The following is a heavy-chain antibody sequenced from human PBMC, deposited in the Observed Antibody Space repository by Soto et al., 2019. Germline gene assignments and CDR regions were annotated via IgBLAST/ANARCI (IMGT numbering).Heavy chain of an antibody. J-gene: IGHJ6*02. V-gene: IGHV4-34*01. Sequence: SETLSLTCAVYGGSFSGYYWSWIRQPPGRGLEWIGEINHSGSTNYNPSLKSRVTISVDTSKNQFSLKLSSVTAADTAVYYCASWDYSNYASYYYYGMDVWGQGTTVTVSS. CDR2: INHSGST. CDR1: GGSFSGYY. CDR3: ASWDYSNYASYYYYGMDV. D-gene: IGHD4-4*01.